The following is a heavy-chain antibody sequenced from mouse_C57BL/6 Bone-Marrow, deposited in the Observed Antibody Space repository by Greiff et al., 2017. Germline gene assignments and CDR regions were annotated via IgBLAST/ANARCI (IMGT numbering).Heavy chain of an antibody. CDR2: ISSGSSTI. D-gene: IGHD2-4*01. Sequence: EVKLVESGGGLVKPGGSLKLSCAASGFTFSDYGMHWVRQAPEKGLEWVAYISSGSSTIYYADTVKGRFTISSANAKNTLFLQMTSLRSEDTAMYYCSKNDYDKMDWFAYWGQGTLVTVSA. J-gene: IGHJ3*01. V-gene: IGHV5-17*01. CDR1: GFTFSDYG. CDR3: SKNDYDKMDWFAY.